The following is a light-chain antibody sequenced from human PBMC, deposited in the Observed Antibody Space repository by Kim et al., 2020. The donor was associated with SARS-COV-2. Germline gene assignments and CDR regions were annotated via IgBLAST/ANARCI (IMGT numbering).Light chain of an antibody. CDR2: AAS. CDR3: QQTYVSPQT. J-gene: IGKJ1*01. Sequence: ASVGDRVTITCRASQSITNYLSWYQQKPGKAPKRLIYAASSLLSGVPSRFSGGGSGTDFTLTISSLQPEDFATYYCQQTYVSPQTFGQGTKVDIK. CDR1: QSITNY. V-gene: IGKV1-39*01.